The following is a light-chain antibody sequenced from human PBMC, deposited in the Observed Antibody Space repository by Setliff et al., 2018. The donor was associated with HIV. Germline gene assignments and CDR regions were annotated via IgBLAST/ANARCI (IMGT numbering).Light chain of an antibody. V-gene: IGLV2-23*01. Sequence: QSVLTQPASVSGSPGQPIIISCIGTSSDVGSYNLVSWYQQHPGKVPKLIIYEGIKRPSGVSNRFSCSKSGNTASLTISGLQAEDEADYYCCSYAGSAYVFGTGTKVTVL. CDR1: SSDVGSYNL. CDR2: EGI. CDR3: CSYAGSAYV. J-gene: IGLJ1*01.